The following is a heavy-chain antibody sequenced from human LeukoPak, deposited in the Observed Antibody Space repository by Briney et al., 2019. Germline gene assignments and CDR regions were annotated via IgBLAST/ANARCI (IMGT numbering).Heavy chain of an antibody. D-gene: IGHD5-24*01. CDR3: ARSYMATMPFDY. J-gene: IGHJ4*02. V-gene: IGHV4-59*08. CDR2: IYYSGST. CDR1: GGSISSYY. Sequence: PSETLSLTCTVSGGSISSYYWSWIRQPPGKGLEWIGYIYYSGSTNYNPSLKSRVTISVDTSKNQFSLKLSSVTAADTAVYYCARSYMATMPFDYWGQGTLVTVSS.